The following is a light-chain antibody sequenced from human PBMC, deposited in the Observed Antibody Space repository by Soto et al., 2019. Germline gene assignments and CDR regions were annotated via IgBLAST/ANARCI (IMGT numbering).Light chain of an antibody. J-gene: IGLJ2*01. V-gene: IGLV1-40*01. CDR2: GNS. Sequence: QSVLTQPPSVSGAPGQRVTISCTGSNSNIGAGYDVHWYQQLPGTAPKLLIYGNSNRPSGVPDRFSGSQSGTSASLAITGLQAEDEADYYCQSYDSSLSGGVFGGGTQLTVL. CDR3: QSYDSSLSGGV. CDR1: NSNIGAGYD.